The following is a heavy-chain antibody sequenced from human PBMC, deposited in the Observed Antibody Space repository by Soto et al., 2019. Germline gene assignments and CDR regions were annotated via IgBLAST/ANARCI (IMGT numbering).Heavy chain of an antibody. CDR2: IGAYNGHT. J-gene: IGHJ6*02. Sequence: ASVKDSSKASGYTFTNSGISWVRQAPGRGLEWMGWIGAYNGHTKYAQKLQGRVTMTTDTSTSTAYMELRSLKSDDTAVYYCAREDYYDSSGYVPVRYYFGMDVWGQGTTVTVSS. CDR3: AREDYYDSSGYVPVRYYFGMDV. D-gene: IGHD3-22*01. V-gene: IGHV1-18*01. CDR1: GYTFTNSG.